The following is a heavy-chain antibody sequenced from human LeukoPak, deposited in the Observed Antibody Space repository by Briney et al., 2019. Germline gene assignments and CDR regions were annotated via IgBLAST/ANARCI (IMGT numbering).Heavy chain of an antibody. CDR3: AREAGGYSYATHLDY. J-gene: IGHJ4*02. CDR1: GFTFSDYY. V-gene: IGHV3-11*04. Sequence: GGSLRLSCAASGFTFSDYYMSCIRQAPGKGLEWVSYISSSGTTIYYADSVKGRFTISRDNAKNSLFLQMNSLRAEDTAVYYCAREAGGYSYATHLDYWGQGTLVTVSS. CDR2: ISSSGTTI. D-gene: IGHD5-18*01.